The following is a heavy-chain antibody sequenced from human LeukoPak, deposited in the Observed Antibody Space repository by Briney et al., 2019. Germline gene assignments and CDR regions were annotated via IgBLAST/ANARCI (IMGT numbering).Heavy chain of an antibody. D-gene: IGHD3-9*01. CDR2: SYYRSKWYN. V-gene: IGHV6-1*01. CDR1: GDSVSSNSAA. CDR3: ARSELKYYDILTGYYKYWYFDL. J-gene: IGHJ2*01. Sequence: SQTLSLTCAISGDSVSSNSAAWNWIRQSPSGGVEWLGRSYYRSKWYNDYAVSVKSRITINPDTYKNQFSLQLNSVTPEDTAVYYCARSELKYYDILTGYYKYWYFDLWGRGTLVTVSS.